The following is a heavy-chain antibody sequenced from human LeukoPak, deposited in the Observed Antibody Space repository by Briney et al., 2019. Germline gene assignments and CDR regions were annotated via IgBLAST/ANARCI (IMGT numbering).Heavy chain of an antibody. CDR2: VWYDGSNK. CDR3: AREHTRAATGTHWFGP. V-gene: IGHV3-33*01. D-gene: IGHD6-13*01. CDR1: GFTFSDFG. Sequence: GGSLRLSCAASGFTFSDFGMHWVRQAPGKGLEWVAVVWYDGSNKDYTDSVKGRFTISRDNPRNTLYLQMNSLRVEDTAVYYCAREHTRAATGTHWFGPWGQGTVVTVSS. J-gene: IGHJ5*02.